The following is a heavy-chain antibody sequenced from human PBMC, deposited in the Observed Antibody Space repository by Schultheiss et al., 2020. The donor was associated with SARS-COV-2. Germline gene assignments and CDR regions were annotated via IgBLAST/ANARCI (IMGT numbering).Heavy chain of an antibody. J-gene: IGHJ6*02. Sequence: SETLSLTCTVSGGSISSSSYYWGWIRQPPGKGLEWIGYIYYSWSTNYNPSLKSRVTISVDTSKNQFSLKLSSVTAADTAVYYCARGDYYYGMDVWGQGTTVTVSS. CDR3: ARGDYYYGMDV. CDR1: GGSISSSSYY. CDR2: IYYSWST. V-gene: IGHV4-61*05.